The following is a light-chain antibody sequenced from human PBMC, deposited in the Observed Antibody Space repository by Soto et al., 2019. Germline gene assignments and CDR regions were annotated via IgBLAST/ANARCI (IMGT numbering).Light chain of an antibody. CDR3: SSYTSSSTYV. V-gene: IGLV2-14*01. CDR1: SSDIGGYNC. CDR2: EVN. Sequence: QSALTQPASVSGSPGQSITISCTGTSSDIGGYNCVSWYQHHPGKAPKLMIYEVNNRPSGVSNRFSGSKSGNAASLTISGLQTEDEADYYCSSYTSSSTYVFGTGTKLTVL. J-gene: IGLJ1*01.